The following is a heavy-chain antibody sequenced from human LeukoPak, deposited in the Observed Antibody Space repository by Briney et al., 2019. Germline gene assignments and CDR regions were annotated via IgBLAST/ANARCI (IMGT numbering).Heavy chain of an antibody. V-gene: IGHV4-61*01. D-gene: IGHD2-2*01. J-gene: IGHJ4*02. CDR3: ARGYCGSASCYGVFDY. Sequence: SETLSLTCTVSGGSVSSGSYYWSWIRQPPGKGLEWIGYIYDSGSTNYNPSLKSQVTISVDTSKNQFSLKLSSVTAADTAVYYCARGYCGSASCYGVFDYWGQGTLVTVSS. CDR2: IYDSGST. CDR1: GGSVSSGSYY.